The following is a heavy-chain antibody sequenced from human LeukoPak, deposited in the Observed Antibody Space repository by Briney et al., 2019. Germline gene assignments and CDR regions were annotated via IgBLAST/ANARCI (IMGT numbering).Heavy chain of an antibody. V-gene: IGHV3-30*02. CDR2: IRYDGSNK. J-gene: IGHJ3*02. CDR3: AKDTPSSSLTKGAFDI. D-gene: IGHD6-13*01. CDR1: GFTFSSYA. Sequence: PGGSLRLSCAASGFTFSSYAMHWVRQAPGKGLEWVAFIRYDGSNKYYADSVKGRFTISRDNSKNTLYLQMNSLRAEDTAVYYCAKDTPSSSLTKGAFDIWGQGTMVTVSS.